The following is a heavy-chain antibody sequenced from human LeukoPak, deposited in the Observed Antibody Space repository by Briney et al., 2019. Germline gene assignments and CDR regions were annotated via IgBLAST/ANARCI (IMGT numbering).Heavy chain of an antibody. V-gene: IGHV3-30*01. Sequence: AGGSLRLSCAASGFTFSSYAMHWVRQAPGKGLEWVAVISYDGSNKYYADSVKGRFTISRDNSKNTLYLQMNSLRAEDTAVYYCAKRGVVIRVILVGFHKEAYYFDSWGQGALVIVSS. CDR3: AKRGVVIRVILVGFHKEAYYFDS. D-gene: IGHD3-22*01. CDR2: ISYDGSNK. J-gene: IGHJ4*02. CDR1: GFTFSSYA.